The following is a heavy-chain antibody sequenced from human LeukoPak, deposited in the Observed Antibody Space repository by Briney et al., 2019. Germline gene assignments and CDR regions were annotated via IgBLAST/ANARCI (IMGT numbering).Heavy chain of an antibody. CDR3: ARDSGYCGGDCYSGAFDI. V-gene: IGHV3-21*01. J-gene: IGHJ3*02. D-gene: IGHD2-21*02. Sequence: GGSLRLSCAASGFTFSSYSMNWVRQAPGKGLEWVSSISSSSYIYYADSVKGRFTISRDNAKNSLYLQMNSLRAEDTAVYYCARDSGYCGGDCYSGAFDIWGQGTMVTVSS. CDR1: GFTFSSYS. CDR2: ISSSSYI.